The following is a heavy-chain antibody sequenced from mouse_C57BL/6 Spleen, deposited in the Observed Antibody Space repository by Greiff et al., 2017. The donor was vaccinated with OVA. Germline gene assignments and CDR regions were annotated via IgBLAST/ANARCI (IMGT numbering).Heavy chain of an antibody. CDR1: GFTFSSYG. Sequence: EVKLVESGGDLVKPGGSLKLSCAASGFTFSSYGMSWVRQTPDKRLEWVATISSGGSYTYYPDSVKGRFTISRDNAKNTLYLQMSSLKSEDTAMYYCARQDYDGYYEGYAMDYWGQGTSVTVSS. J-gene: IGHJ4*01. CDR2: ISSGGSYT. V-gene: IGHV5-6*01. CDR3: ARQDYDGYYEGYAMDY. D-gene: IGHD2-3*01.